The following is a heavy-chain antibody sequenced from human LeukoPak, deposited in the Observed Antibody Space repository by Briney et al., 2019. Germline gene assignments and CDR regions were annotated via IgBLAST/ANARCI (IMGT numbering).Heavy chain of an antibody. CDR2: IWYDGSNK. Sequence: PGRSLRLSRAASGFTFSSYGMHWVRQAPGKGLEWVAVIWYDGSNKYYADSVKGRFTISRDNSKNTLYLQMNSLRAEDTAVYYCARVAVAGQYYYYMDVWGKGTTVTVSS. CDR3: ARVAVAGQYYYYMDV. J-gene: IGHJ6*03. V-gene: IGHV3-33*01. CDR1: GFTFSSYG. D-gene: IGHD6-19*01.